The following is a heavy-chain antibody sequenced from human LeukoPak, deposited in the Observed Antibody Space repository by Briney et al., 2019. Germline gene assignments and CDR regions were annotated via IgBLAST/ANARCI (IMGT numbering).Heavy chain of an antibody. CDR1: GYTFTDYY. CDR2: INPNSGGT. Sequence: ASVKVSCKASGYTFTDYYIYWVRQAPGQGLEWMGWINPNSGGTNYPQRFQGRVTMTRDTSITTAYMELSSLTADDTAVYYCATRSSGPNYYYYYGMDVWGQGTTVTVSS. J-gene: IGHJ6*02. V-gene: IGHV1-2*02. D-gene: IGHD6-19*01. CDR3: ATRSSGPNYYYYYGMDV.